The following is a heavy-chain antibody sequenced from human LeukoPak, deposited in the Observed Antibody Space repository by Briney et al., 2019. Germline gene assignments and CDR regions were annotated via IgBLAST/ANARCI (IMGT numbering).Heavy chain of an antibody. CDR2: IIPILGIA. V-gene: IGHV1-69*04. CDR1: GGTFSSYA. J-gene: IGHJ6*02. CDR3: ARDSDSGGYNYYYYGMDV. Sequence: SVNVSCKASGGTFSSYAISWVRQAPGQGLEWMGRIIPILGIANYAQKFQGRVTITADKSTSTAYMELSSLRSEDTAVYYCARDSDSGGYNYYYYGMDVWGQGTTVTVSS. D-gene: IGHD3-22*01.